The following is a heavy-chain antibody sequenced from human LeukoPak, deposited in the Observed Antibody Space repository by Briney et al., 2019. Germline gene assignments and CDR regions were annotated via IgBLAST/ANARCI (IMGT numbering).Heavy chain of an antibody. CDR1: GSSISSGYY. V-gene: IGHV4-38-2*02. CDR2: IYHSGST. J-gene: IGHJ6*03. CDR3: ARERHYYYYMDV. Sequence: PSETLSLTCTVSGSSISSGYYWGWLRQPPRKGLEWVGSIYHSGSTYYTPSLKSRVTISVDTSKNQFSLKLSSVTAADTAVYYCARERHYYYYMDVWGKGTTVTVSS.